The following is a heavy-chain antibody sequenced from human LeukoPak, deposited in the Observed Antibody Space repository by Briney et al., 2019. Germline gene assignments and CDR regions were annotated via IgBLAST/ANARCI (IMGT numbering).Heavy chain of an antibody. J-gene: IGHJ6*03. Sequence: SETLSLTCTVSGGSISSGSYYWSWIRQPAGKGLECIGRIYTTGSTNYNPSLKSRVTISVHTSKNQSSLNLSSVTASDTAVYYCARESSGYSYGYGDYYYMDVWGKGTTVTISS. CDR2: IYTTGST. CDR1: GGSISSGSYY. D-gene: IGHD5-18*01. V-gene: IGHV4-61*02. CDR3: ARESSGYSYGYGDYYYMDV.